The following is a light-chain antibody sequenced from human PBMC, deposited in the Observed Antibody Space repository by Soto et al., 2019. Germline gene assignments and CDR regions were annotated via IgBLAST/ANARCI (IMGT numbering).Light chain of an antibody. CDR3: SSSAASNNFYFV. CDR2: EVT. Sequence: QSALTQPPSASGSPGQAVTISCTGTSSDVGGYNYVSWYQQYPGRAPKLMIYEVTKRPSGVPDRCSGSKSGNTASLTVSGLQAEDEADYYCSSSAASNNFYFVFGGGTKLTVL. CDR1: SSDVGGYNY. J-gene: IGLJ3*02. V-gene: IGLV2-8*01.